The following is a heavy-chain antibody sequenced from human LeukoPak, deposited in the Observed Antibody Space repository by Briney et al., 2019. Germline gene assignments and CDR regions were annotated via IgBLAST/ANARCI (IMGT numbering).Heavy chain of an antibody. CDR1: GGSISSYY. Sequence: SETLSLTCTVSGGSISSYYWSWIRQPTGKGLEWIRYIYYSGSTNYNPSLKSRVTISVDTSKNQFSLKLSSVTAADTAVYYCAREVVSGSYSHYYYYYGMDVWGQGTTVTVSS. D-gene: IGHD3-10*01. V-gene: IGHV4-59*01. J-gene: IGHJ6*02. CDR2: IYYSGST. CDR3: AREVVSGSYSHYYYYYGMDV.